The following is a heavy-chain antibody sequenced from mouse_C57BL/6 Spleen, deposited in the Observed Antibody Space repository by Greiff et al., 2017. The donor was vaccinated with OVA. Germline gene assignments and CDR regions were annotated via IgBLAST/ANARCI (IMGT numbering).Heavy chain of an antibody. CDR1: GYSITSGYY. D-gene: IGHD2-4*01. J-gene: IGHJ4*01. CDR2: ISYDGSN. CDR3: ASEDYDYDDAMDY. V-gene: IGHV3-6*01. Sequence: DVKLQESGPGLVKPSQSLSLTCSVTGYSITSGYYWNWIRQFPGNKLEWMGYISYDGSNNYNPSFKNRISITRDTSKNPCFLELNSITTKDTATYYFASEDYDYDDAMDYWGQGTSVTVSS.